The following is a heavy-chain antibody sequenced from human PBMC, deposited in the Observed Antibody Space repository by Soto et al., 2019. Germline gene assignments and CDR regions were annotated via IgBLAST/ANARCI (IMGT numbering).Heavy chain of an antibody. D-gene: IGHD6-13*01. Sequence: LRLSCAASGFTFSSYGMHWVRQAPGKGLEWVAVISYDGSNKYYADSVKGRFTISRDNSKNTLYLQMNSLRAEDTAVYYCAKERYRIAADSYGMDVWGQGTTVTVSS. CDR3: AKERYRIAADSYGMDV. CDR2: ISYDGSNK. V-gene: IGHV3-30*18. CDR1: GFTFSSYG. J-gene: IGHJ6*02.